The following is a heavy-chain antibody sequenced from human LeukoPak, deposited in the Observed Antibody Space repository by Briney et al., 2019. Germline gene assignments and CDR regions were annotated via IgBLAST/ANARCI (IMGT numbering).Heavy chain of an antibody. CDR1: GFTFSDYY. Sequence: GGSLRLSCAASGFTFSDYYMSWIRQAPGKGLEWVSYISSSGSSKNYADSVKGRFTISRDNAKNSLYLQMNSLRAEDTALYYCARHFWGSGNWFDPWGQGTLVTVSS. V-gene: IGHV3-11*04. J-gene: IGHJ5*02. CDR3: ARHFWGSGNWFDP. CDR2: ISSSGSSK. D-gene: IGHD7-27*01.